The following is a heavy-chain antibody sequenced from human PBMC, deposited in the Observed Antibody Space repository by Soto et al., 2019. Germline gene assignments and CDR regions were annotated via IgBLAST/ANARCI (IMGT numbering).Heavy chain of an antibody. Sequence: VASLKVSCKASGYTFTFYAMHWVRQAPGQRLEWMVWSNSGNGNTKYSQKFQGRVTITRDTTANTADMELSSLRSEDTAVYYCATRGRYSSSSHYYYGIDVWGQGTTVTVSS. CDR1: GYTFTFYA. V-gene: IGHV1-3*01. J-gene: IGHJ6*02. D-gene: IGHD6-6*01. CDR2: SNSGNGNT. CDR3: ATRGRYSSSSHYYYGIDV.